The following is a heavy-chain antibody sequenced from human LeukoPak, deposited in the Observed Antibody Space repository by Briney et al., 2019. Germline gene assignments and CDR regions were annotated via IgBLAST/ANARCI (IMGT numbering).Heavy chain of an antibody. CDR3: ARDGCSSTSCYTGAVQADY. CDR1: GGSISSGGYY. Sequence: SETLSLTCTVSGGSISSGGYYWSWIRQPPGKGLEWIGYIYHSGSTYYNPSLKSRVTISVDRSKNQFSLKLSSVTAADTAVYYCARDGCSSTSCYTGAVQADYWGQGTLVTVSS. CDR2: IYHSGST. D-gene: IGHD2-2*02. V-gene: IGHV4-30-2*01. J-gene: IGHJ4*02.